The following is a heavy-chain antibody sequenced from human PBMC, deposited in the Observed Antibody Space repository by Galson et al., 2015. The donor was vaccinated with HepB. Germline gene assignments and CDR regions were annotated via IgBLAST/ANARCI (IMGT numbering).Heavy chain of an antibody. CDR1: GYTFTSYY. D-gene: IGHD4-23*01. J-gene: IGHJ3*02. Sequence: SVKVSCKASGYTFTSYYMHWVRQAPGQGLEWMGILNPSGGSTSYAQKFQGRVTMTRDTSTSTVYMELSSLRSEDTAVYYCGGRFSRERAFDIWGQGTMVTVSS. CDR3: GGRFSRERAFDI. V-gene: IGHV1-46*01. CDR2: LNPSGGST.